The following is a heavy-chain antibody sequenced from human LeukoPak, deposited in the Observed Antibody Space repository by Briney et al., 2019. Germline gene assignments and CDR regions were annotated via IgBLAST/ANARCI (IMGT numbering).Heavy chain of an antibody. CDR2: IYYSGST. Sequence: SETLSLTCTVSGGSISSSSYYWGWIRQPPGKGLEWIGYIYYSGSTNYNPSLKSRVTISVDTSKNQFSLKLSSVTAADTAVYYCARHATYYYDSSGPRLRAFDIWGQGTMVTVSS. V-gene: IGHV4-39*01. D-gene: IGHD3-22*01. J-gene: IGHJ3*02. CDR3: ARHATYYYDSSGPRLRAFDI. CDR1: GGSISSSSYY.